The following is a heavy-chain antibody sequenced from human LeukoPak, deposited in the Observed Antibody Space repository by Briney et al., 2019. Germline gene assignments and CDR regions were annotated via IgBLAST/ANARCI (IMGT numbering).Heavy chain of an antibody. CDR1: GGSISSGGYY. J-gene: IGHJ6*03. CDR2: IYYSGST. V-gene: IGHV4-31*03. D-gene: IGHD2-2*01. CDR3: ARWIRGVVPGYMDV. Sequence: SQTLSLTCTVSGGSISSGGYYWSWIRQHPGKGLEWIGYIYYSGSTYYNPSLKSRVTISVDTSKNQFSLKLSSVTAADTAVYYCARWIRGVVPGYMDVWGKGTTVTVSS.